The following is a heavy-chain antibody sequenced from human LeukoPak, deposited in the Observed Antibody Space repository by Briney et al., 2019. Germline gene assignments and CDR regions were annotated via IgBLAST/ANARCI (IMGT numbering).Heavy chain of an antibody. CDR2: ISSTGSYI. V-gene: IGHV3-21*01. CDR1: GFSFSTNT. CDR3: AGVPGDY. Sequence: PGGSLRLSCAVSGFSFSTNTMNWLRQPPGKGLEWVSCISSTGSYIYYAGSVKGRFSISRENAKNSLYLQMHSLRAGDPAVYYCAGVPGDYWGQGALVAVSS. J-gene: IGHJ4*02.